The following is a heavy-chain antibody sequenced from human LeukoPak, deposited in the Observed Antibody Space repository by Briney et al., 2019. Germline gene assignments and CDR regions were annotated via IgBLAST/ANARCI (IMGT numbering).Heavy chain of an antibody. Sequence: SQTLSLTCTVSGGSISSSSYYWGWIRQPPGKGLEWIVSIYYSGRTYYNPSLKSRVTISVDTSKNQFSLKLSSVTAADTAVYYCARGGRWPPKGAFDIWGQGTMVTVSS. V-gene: IGHV4-39*07. CDR3: ARGGRWPPKGAFDI. J-gene: IGHJ3*02. D-gene: IGHD4-23*01. CDR1: GGSISSSSYY. CDR2: IYYSGRT.